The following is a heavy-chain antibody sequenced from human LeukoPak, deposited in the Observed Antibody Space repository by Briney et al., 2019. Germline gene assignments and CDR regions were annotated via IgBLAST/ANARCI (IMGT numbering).Heavy chain of an antibody. J-gene: IGHJ4*02. Sequence: PSETLSLTCAVYGGSFSGYYWGWIRQPPGKGLEWIGEINHSGSTNYNPSLKSRVTISVDTSKNQFSLKLSSVTAADTAVYYCARGWSSGWYVYWGQGTLVTVSS. CDR2: INHSGST. V-gene: IGHV4-34*01. CDR1: GGSFSGYY. D-gene: IGHD6-13*01. CDR3: ARGWSSGWYVY.